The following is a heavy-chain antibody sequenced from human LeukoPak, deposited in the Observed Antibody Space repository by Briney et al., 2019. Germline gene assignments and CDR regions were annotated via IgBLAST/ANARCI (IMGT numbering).Heavy chain of an antibody. Sequence: GGSLRLSCVASGFTLSSYGMNWVRQAPGRGLEWVSGIIASGSTYYADSVKGHFTISRDNAKDTLYLQMNSLRAEDTAVYYCVRGRNYVLYWGQGTLVTVSS. D-gene: IGHD3-10*02. CDR2: IIASGST. V-gene: IGHV3-23*01. CDR3: VRGRNYVLY. CDR1: GFTLSSYG. J-gene: IGHJ4*02.